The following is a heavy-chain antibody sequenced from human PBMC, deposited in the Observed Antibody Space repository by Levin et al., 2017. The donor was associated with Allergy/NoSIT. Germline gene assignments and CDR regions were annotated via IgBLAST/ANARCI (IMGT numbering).Heavy chain of an antibody. CDR3: AKGGSSWADFDY. Sequence: PGESLKISCAASGFTFSSYAMSWVRQAPGKGLEWVSAISGSGGSTYYADSVKGRFTISRDNSKNTLYLQMNSLRAEDTAVYYCAKGGSSWADFDYWGQGTLVTVSS. D-gene: IGHD6-13*01. CDR1: GFTFSSYA. CDR2: ISGSGGST. V-gene: IGHV3-23*01. J-gene: IGHJ4*02.